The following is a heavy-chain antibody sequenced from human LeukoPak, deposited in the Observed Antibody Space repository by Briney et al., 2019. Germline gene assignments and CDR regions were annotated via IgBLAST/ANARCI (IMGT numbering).Heavy chain of an antibody. CDR1: GDSISSGGYY. D-gene: IGHD3-16*02. V-gene: IGHV4-31*03. J-gene: IGHJ5*02. CDR2: IYDSGTT. CDR3: ASRILLYPFDP. Sequence: SETLSLTCTVSGDSISSGGYYWSWIRQHPGKGLEWIGYIYDSGTTYYNPSLKSRLTVSVDTSKNQFSLKLRSLTAADTAVYYCASRILLYPFDPWGQGTLVTVSS.